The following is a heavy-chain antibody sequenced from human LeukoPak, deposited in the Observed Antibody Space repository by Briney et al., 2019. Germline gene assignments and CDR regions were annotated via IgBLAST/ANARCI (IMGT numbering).Heavy chain of an antibody. CDR1: GFTFSSYW. V-gene: IGHV3-7*01. CDR3: ARPDSSTYYYYGMDV. D-gene: IGHD2-15*01. J-gene: IGHJ6*02. CDR2: IKQDGSEK. Sequence: GGSLRLSCTASGFTFSSYWMSWVRQAPGKGLEWVANIKQDGSEKDYVDSVKGRFTISRDNPKNSLYLQMNSLRAEDTAVYYCARPDSSTYYYYGMDVWGQGTTVTVSS.